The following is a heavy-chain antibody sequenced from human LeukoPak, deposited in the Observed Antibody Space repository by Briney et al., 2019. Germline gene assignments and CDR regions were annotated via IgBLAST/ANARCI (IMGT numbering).Heavy chain of an antibody. V-gene: IGHV3-23*01. CDR3: AKGRYYYDSSDAFDI. Sequence: QPGGSLRLSCAASGFTFSSYAMSWVRQAPGKGLEWVSAISGSGGSTYYADSVKGRFTISRDNSKDTLFLQMNSLRAEDTAVYYCAKGRYYYDSSDAFDIWGQGTMVTVSS. CDR1: GFTFSSYA. CDR2: ISGSGGST. D-gene: IGHD3-22*01. J-gene: IGHJ3*02.